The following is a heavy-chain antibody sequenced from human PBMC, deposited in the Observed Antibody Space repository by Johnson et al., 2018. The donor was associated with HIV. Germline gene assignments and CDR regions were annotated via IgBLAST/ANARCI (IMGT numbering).Heavy chain of an antibody. J-gene: IGHJ3*02. CDR3: ARVGIAARFGAFDI. D-gene: IGHD6-6*01. CDR2: ISWDGGST. V-gene: IGHV3-43D*04. Sequence: VQLVESGGGVVQPGRSLRLSCAASGFTFDDYAMHWVRQAPGKGLEWVSLISWDGGSTYYADSVKGRFTISRDNAKNSLYLQMNSLRAEDTALYYCARVGIAARFGAFDIWGQGTMVTVSS. CDR1: GFTFDDYA.